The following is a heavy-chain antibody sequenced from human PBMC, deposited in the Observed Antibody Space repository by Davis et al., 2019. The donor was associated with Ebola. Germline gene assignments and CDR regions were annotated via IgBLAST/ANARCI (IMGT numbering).Heavy chain of an antibody. Sequence: PGGSLRLSCAASGFTFSNHAMSWVRQAPGKGLEWVSSISIGGERTYYADSVKGRFTISRDNFMNTLYLQMTSLRAEDTAVYYCANEIRPNDYWGQGTLVTVSS. CDR3: ANEIRPNDY. CDR2: ISIGGERT. J-gene: IGHJ4*02. CDR1: GFTFSNHA. V-gene: IGHV3-23*01.